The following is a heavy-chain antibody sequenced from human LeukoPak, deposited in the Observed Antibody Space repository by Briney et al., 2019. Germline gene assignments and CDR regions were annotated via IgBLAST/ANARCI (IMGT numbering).Heavy chain of an antibody. D-gene: IGHD5-24*01. CDR1: DYTFTSYG. V-gene: IGHV1-18*01. J-gene: IGHJ4*02. CDR3: ARDRDGYNGGDY. Sequence: ASVKVSCKASDYTFTSYGISWVRQAPGQGLEWMGWISAYNGNTNYAQKLQGRVTMTTDTSTSTAYMELRSLTSDDTAVFYCARDRDGYNGGDYWGQGTLVTVSS. CDR2: ISAYNGNT.